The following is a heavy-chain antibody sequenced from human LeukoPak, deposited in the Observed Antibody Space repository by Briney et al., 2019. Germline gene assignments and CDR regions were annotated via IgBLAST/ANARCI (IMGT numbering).Heavy chain of an antibody. Sequence: GGSLRLSCAASGFTFTTYWMGWVRQAPGKGLEWVSAISGSGDTTYYADSVKGRFAISRDNSKNTLYLQMNSLRAEDTAVYYCAKEPLYYYWGQGTLVTVSS. J-gene: IGHJ4*02. CDR1: GFTFTTYW. CDR2: ISGSGDTT. CDR3: AKEPLYYY. D-gene: IGHD2-21*01. V-gene: IGHV3-23*01.